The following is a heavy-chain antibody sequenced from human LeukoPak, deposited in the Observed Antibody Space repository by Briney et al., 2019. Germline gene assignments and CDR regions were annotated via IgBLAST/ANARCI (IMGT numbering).Heavy chain of an antibody. V-gene: IGHV3-23*01. D-gene: IGHD3-3*01. CDR3: AKEYDLWHEQGNWFDT. Sequence: GGSLRLSCTTSGFSFNTYSMSWVRQARGKGLEWVSAINDDSPYYTDSVRGRFTVSRDKSRDTLYLHLNSLRAEGTAIYYCAKEYDLWHEQGNWFDTWGQGVLVTVSS. CDR2: INDDSP. CDR1: GFSFNTYS. J-gene: IGHJ5*02.